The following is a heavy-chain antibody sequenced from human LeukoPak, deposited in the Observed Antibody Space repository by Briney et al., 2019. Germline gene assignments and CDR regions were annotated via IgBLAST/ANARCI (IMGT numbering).Heavy chain of an antibody. CDR3: VRRRYCSSTSCYSYYYYMDV. CDR1: GGSISSSNW. J-gene: IGHJ6*03. CDR2: IYHSGST. V-gene: IGHV4-4*02. Sequence: PSGTLSLTCAVSGGSISSSNWWSWVRPPPGKGLEWIGEIYHSGSTNYNPSLKSRVTISVDKSKNQFSLKLSSVIAADTAVYYCVRRRYCSSTSCYSYYYYMDVWGKGTTVTVSS. D-gene: IGHD2-2*01.